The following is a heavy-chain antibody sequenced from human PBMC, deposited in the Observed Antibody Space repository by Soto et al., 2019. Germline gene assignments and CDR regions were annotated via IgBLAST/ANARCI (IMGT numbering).Heavy chain of an antibody. CDR3: ARGLGQYGYYSDY. Sequence: SETLSLTCSVSGGSIHTFYWSWIRQSPGKGLEWIGYIYHTGSTNYNPSFRSRLTMSVDTSQNQLSLRLSSVTAADTAVYYCARGLGQYGYYSDYWGQGTRVTVSS. J-gene: IGHJ4*02. V-gene: IGHV4-59*01. D-gene: IGHD5-18*01. CDR1: GGSIHTFY. CDR2: IYHTGST.